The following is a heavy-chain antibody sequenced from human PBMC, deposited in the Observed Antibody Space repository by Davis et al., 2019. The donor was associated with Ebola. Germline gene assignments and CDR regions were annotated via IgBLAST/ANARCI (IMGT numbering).Heavy chain of an antibody. CDR2: IIQIFGTA. V-gene: IGHV1-69*06. CDR1: GYTFTSYG. D-gene: IGHD5-12*01. CDR3: ARAEWLRFNRFDY. J-gene: IGHJ4*02. Sequence: SVKVSCKASGYTFTSYGFSWVRQAPGQGLEWMGGIIQIFGTANYAQKFQGRVTITADKSTSTAYMELSSLRSEDTAVYYCARAEWLRFNRFDYWGQGTLVTVSS.